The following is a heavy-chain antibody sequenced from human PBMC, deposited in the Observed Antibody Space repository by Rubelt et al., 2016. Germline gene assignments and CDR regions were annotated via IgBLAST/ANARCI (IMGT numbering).Heavy chain of an antibody. CDR1: GYTSTSSY. J-gene: IGHJ5*02. CDR2: ISAYNGNT. Sequence: QAQLVQSGAEVKKPGASVKVSCKASGYTSTSSYIHWVRQAPGQGLEWMGWISAYNGNTNYAQRVQGRVTMTTDTATSTAHMELRSLRSDDTAVYYCARASTDFWSGSSNPWGQGVLVTVAS. CDR3: ARASTDFWSGSSNP. V-gene: IGHV1-18*04. D-gene: IGHD3-3*01.